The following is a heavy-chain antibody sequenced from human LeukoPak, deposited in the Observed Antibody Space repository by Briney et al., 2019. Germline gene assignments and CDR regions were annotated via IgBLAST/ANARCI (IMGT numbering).Heavy chain of an antibody. CDR1: GFTFSSYE. Sequence: GGSLRLSCAASGFTFSSYEMTWVRQAPGKGPEWISYISSSGSAIYYADSVKGRFTISRDNAKNSLYPQMNSLRAEDTAVYYCARDYNFDYWGQGTLVTVSS. J-gene: IGHJ4*02. V-gene: IGHV3-48*03. CDR3: ARDYNFDY. CDR2: ISSSGSAI.